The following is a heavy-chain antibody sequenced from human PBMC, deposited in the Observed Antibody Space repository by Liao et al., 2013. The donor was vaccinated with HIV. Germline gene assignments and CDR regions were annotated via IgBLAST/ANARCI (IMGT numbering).Heavy chain of an antibody. D-gene: IGHD3-16*01. Sequence: QVQLQESGPGLVKPSETLSLTCTVSGGSISDYYWTWIRQSAGKGLEWIGRIYTGGSTNYNPSLDSRVSISFDTSKNQFSLKLNSATAADTAVYYCARLQRWALGYLDLWGQGTLVTVSS. J-gene: IGHJ4*02. CDR3: ARLQRWALGYLDL. CDR2: IYTGGST. CDR1: GGSISDYY. V-gene: IGHV4-4*07.